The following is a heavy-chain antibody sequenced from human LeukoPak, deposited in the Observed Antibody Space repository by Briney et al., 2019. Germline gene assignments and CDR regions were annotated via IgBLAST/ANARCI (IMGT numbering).Heavy chain of an antibody. D-gene: IGHD3-22*01. CDR2: INYGGIT. CDR3: AKTIRKYYFDSSGYLFQQ. CDR1: GDSIGNYY. Sequence: SETLSLTCSVSGDSIGNYYWAWIRQPPGKRLEWIGNINYGGITDYNPSLKSRGTISIDASENQLSLRLSSVNAADTAVYYCAKTIRKYYFDSSGYLFQQWSQGTLVTVTS. V-gene: IGHV4-59*08. J-gene: IGHJ1*01.